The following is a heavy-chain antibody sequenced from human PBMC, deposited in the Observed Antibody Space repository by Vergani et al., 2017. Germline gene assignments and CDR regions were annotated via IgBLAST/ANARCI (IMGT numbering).Heavy chain of an antibody. CDR2: IWYDGSNK. D-gene: IGHD4-17*01. CDR3: AKDGRENSDYGYFDY. J-gene: IGHJ4*02. V-gene: IGHV3-33*06. Sequence: QVQLVESGGGVVQTGRSLRLSCAASGFRFSSYGMNWVRQAPGKGLEWVAVIWYDGSNKYYADSVKGRFTISRDNSQNTVNLQMNSLRVDDTAVYFCAKDGRENSDYGYFDYWGQGTLVTVSS. CDR1: GFRFSSYG.